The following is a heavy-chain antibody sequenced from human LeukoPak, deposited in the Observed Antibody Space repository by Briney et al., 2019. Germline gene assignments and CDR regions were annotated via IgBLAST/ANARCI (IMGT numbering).Heavy chain of an antibody. CDR2: IYYSGST. J-gene: IGHJ4*02. D-gene: IGHD6-6*01. CDR1: GGSISSGDYY. CDR3: ARDPIAARGYFDY. V-gene: IGHV4-61*08. Sequence: SQTLSLTCTVSGGSISSGDYYWSWIRQPPGKGLEWIGYIYYSGSTNYNPSLKSRVTISVDTSKNQFSMKLSSVTAADTAVYYCARDPIAARGYFDYWGQGTLVTVSS.